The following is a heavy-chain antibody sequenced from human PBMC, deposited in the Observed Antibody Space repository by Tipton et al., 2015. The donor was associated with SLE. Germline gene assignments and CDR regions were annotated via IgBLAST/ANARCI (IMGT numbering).Heavy chain of an antibody. CDR3: ARTSGQRYYEGMDV. V-gene: IGHV3-53*05. CDR2: ISSEDTT. D-gene: IGHD3-22*01. Sequence: RLSCAASEFIVGTDYMSWVRQAPGKGLEWVSIISSEDTTSYTDSVKGRFTISRDNSKNTVYLQMNSLRAEDTAVYYCARTSGQRYYEGMDVWGQGITVTVSS. CDR1: EFIVGTDY. J-gene: IGHJ6*02.